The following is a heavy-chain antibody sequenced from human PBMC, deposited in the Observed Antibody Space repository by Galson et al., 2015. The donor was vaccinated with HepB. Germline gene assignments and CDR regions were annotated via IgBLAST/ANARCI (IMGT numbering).Heavy chain of an antibody. Sequence: LRLSCAASGFTFSSYGMHWVRQAPGKGLEWVAFIRYDGSNKYYADSVKGRFTISRDNSKNTLYLQMNSLRAEDTAVYYCARGDYGDYGKHYYYYGMDVWGQGTTVTVSS. CDR2: IRYDGSNK. J-gene: IGHJ6*02. V-gene: IGHV3-30*02. CDR1: GFTFSSYG. CDR3: ARGDYGDYGKHYYYYGMDV. D-gene: IGHD4-17*01.